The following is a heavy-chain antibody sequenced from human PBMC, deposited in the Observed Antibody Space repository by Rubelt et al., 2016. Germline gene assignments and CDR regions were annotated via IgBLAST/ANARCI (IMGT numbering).Heavy chain of an antibody. CDR1: GFTFSSYG. D-gene: IGHD3-10*01. V-gene: IGHV3-30*18. J-gene: IGHJ6*02. Sequence: GFTFSSYGMHWVGQAPGKGLEWVAVISYDGSNKYYADSVKGRFTISGDNSKNTLYLQMNSLRAEDTAVYYCAKDPWHPRVGSGSYRDTKNYYYYYGMDVWGQGTTVTVSS. CDR2: ISYDGSNK. CDR3: AKDPWHPRVGSGSYRDTKNYYYYYGMDV.